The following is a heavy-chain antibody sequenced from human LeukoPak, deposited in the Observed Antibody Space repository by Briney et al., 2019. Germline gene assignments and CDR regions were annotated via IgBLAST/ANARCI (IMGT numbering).Heavy chain of an antibody. CDR1: GFTFDDYA. V-gene: IGHV3-9*01. CDR3: ARERYYDSSGYYPEYFQH. Sequence: GGSLRLSCAASGFTFDDYAMHWVRQAPGKGLEWVSGIGWNSDSIGYADSVKGRFTISRDNAKNSLYLQMNSLRAEDTAVYYCARERYYDSSGYYPEYFQHWGQGTLVTVSS. D-gene: IGHD3-22*01. J-gene: IGHJ1*01. CDR2: IGWNSDSI.